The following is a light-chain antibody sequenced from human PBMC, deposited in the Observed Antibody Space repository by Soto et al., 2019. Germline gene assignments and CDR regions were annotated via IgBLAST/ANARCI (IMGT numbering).Light chain of an antibody. CDR1: QSVSSSY. V-gene: IGKV3-20*01. CDR2: AAY. J-gene: IGKJ3*01. CDR3: QHYGGPFT. Sequence: EIVLTQSPGTLSLSPGESATLSCRASQSVSSSYLAWYQQKPGQAPRLLISAAYSRASGIPGRFSGSGSGTDFTLTIRRLEPEDFAVYYCQHYGGPFTFGQGTKVDIK.